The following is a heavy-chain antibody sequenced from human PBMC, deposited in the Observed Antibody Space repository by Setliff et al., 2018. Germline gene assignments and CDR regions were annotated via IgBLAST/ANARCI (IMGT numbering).Heavy chain of an antibody. D-gene: IGHD5-18*01. CDR2: IIPILGIA. CDR1: GGTFSSYA. V-gene: IGHV1-69*10. J-gene: IGHJ3*02. CDR3: AREEARGYSHGDAFDI. Sequence: SVKVSCKASGGTFSSYAISWVRQAPGQGLEWMGGIIPILGIANYAQKFQGRVTITADESTSTAYMELSSLRSEDTAVYYCAREEARGYSHGDAFDIWGQGTMVTGS.